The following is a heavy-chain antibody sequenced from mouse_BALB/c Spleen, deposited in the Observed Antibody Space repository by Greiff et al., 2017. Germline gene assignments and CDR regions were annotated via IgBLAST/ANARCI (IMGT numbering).Heavy chain of an antibody. V-gene: IGHV2-5-1*01. Sequence: VQLVESGPSLVQPSQSLSITCTVSGFSLTSYGVHWVRQSPGKGLEWLGVIWRGGSTDYNAAFMSRLSITKDNSKSQVFFKMNSLQADDTAIYYCAKRRSLDYAMDYWGQGTSVTVSS. CDR3: AKRRSLDYAMDY. CDR2: IWRGGST. D-gene: IGHD2-10*02. CDR1: GFSLTSYG. J-gene: IGHJ4*01.